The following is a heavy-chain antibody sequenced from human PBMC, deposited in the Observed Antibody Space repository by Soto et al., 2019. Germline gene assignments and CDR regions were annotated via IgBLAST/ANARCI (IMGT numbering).Heavy chain of an antibody. CDR1: GGAFSTYY. CDR3: ARLPYLSYFDS. J-gene: IGHJ4*02. CDR2: ISHAGT. Sequence: QVHLQQWGAGLLKPSETLSLTCGVYGGAFSTYYWSWVRQPPGKGLEWIGEISHAGTNNSPSLEGRVTISRDTSKNQFSLRLTSVTAADTALYYCARLPYLSYFDSWGQGTLVTVSS. V-gene: IGHV4-34*01.